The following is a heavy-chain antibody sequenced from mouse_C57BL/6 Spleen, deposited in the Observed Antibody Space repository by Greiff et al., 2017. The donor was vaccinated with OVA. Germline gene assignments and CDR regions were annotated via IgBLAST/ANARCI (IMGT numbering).Heavy chain of an antibody. CDR1: GYSFTGYY. D-gene: IGHD2-13*01. J-gene: IGHJ4*01. CDR3: ANGDYGYAMDY. Sequence: VQLQQSGPELVKPGASVKISCKASGYSFTGYYMNWVKQSPEKSLEWIGEINPSTGGTTYNQKFKAKATLTVDKSSSTAYLQLKSLTSEDSAVYYGANGDYGYAMDYWGQGTSVTVSS. CDR2: INPSTGGT. V-gene: IGHV1-42*01.